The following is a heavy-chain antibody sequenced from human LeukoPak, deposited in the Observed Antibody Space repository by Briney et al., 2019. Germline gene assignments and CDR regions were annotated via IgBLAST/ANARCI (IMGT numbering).Heavy chain of an antibody. Sequence: GGSLRLSCAASGFTFDDYAMHWFRQAPGKGLEWVSGISWNSGSIGYADSVKGRFTISRDNAKNSLYLQMNSLRAEDTAVYYCARDHRYYDSSGYYTSPWGQGTLVTVSS. D-gene: IGHD3-22*01. J-gene: IGHJ1*01. CDR1: GFTFDDYA. CDR2: ISWNSGSI. V-gene: IGHV3-9*01. CDR3: ARDHRYYDSSGYYTSP.